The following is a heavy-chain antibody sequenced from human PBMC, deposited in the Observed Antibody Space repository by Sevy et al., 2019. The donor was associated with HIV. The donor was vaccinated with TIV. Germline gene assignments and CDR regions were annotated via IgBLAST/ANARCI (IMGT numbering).Heavy chain of an antibody. CDR3: ARDGLRWELPFDY. CDR2: INAGNGNT. J-gene: IGHJ4*02. D-gene: IGHD1-26*01. V-gene: IGHV1-3*01. Sequence: ASVKVSCKASGYTFTSYAMHWVRQAPGQRLEWMGWINAGNGNTKYAQKFQGRVTITRDTSASTAYMELSSLRSEDTAVYYCARDGLRWELPFDYWGQGTLVTVSS. CDR1: GYTFTSYA.